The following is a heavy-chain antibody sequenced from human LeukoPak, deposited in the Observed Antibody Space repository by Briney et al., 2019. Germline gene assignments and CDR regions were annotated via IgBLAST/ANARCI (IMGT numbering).Heavy chain of an antibody. Sequence: ASVKVSCKASGYTFTGYYMHWVRQAPGQGLEWMGWINPNSGGTNYAQKFQGRVTITADESTSTAYMELSSLRSEDTAVYYCARDVRVPSSGYGDQELYYFDYWGQGTLVTVSS. D-gene: IGHD4-17*01. CDR3: ARDVRVPSSGYGDQELYYFDY. CDR1: GYTFTGYY. CDR2: INPNSGGT. J-gene: IGHJ4*02. V-gene: IGHV1-2*02.